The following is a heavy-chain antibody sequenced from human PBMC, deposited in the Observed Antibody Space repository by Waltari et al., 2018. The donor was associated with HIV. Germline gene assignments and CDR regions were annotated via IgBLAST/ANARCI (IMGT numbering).Heavy chain of an antibody. V-gene: IGHV1-69*01. CDR3: ARGYSSRSWRIYYYGMDV. Sequence: QVQLVQSGAEVKKPGSSVKVSCKASGGTFSSYAISWVRQAPGQGLEWMGGIIPIFGTANYAQKFQGRVTITADESTSTAYMELSSLRSEDTAVYYCARGYSSRSWRIYYYGMDVWGQGTTVTVSS. D-gene: IGHD6-13*01. CDR1: GGTFSSYA. CDR2: IIPIFGTA. J-gene: IGHJ6*02.